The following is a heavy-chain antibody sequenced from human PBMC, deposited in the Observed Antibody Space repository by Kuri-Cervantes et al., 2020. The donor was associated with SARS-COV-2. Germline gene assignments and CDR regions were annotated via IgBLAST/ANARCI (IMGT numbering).Heavy chain of an antibody. CDR2: ISYDGYNK. D-gene: IGHD2-2*01. CDR1: GFAFINYG. Sequence: GESLKISCTASGFAFINYGMNWVRQAPGKGLEWVAVISYDGYNKYYADSVKGRFTIARDNSKNTIYLQMNNLRPEDTAVYYCAVPVVPAAIFENWFDPWGQGTLVTVSS. J-gene: IGHJ5*02. CDR3: AVPVVPAAIFENWFDP. V-gene: IGHV3-30*03.